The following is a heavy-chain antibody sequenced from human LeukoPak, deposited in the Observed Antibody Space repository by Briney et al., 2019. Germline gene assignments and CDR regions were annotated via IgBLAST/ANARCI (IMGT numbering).Heavy chain of an antibody. D-gene: IGHD3-10*01. CDR3: AKDYHYGSGRYNYYYYGMDV. V-gene: IGHV3-9*01. Sequence: PGRSLRLSCTASGFTFDDYAMHWVRQAPGKSLEWVSGISWSSGSLGYADSVKGRFTISRDNAKNSLYLQMNSLRAEDTALYYCAKDYHYGSGRYNYYYYGMDVWGQGTTVTVSS. J-gene: IGHJ6*02. CDR1: GFTFDDYA. CDR2: ISWSSGSL.